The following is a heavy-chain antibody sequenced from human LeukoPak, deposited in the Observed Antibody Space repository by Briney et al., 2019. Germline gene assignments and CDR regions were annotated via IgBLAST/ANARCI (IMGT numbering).Heavy chain of an antibody. CDR2: INPNSGDT. CDR1: GYTFTGYY. CDR3: ARDNYDSSGGYDY. Sequence: ASVKVSCKASGYTFTGYYMHWVRQAPGQGLEWMGWINPNSGDTNYAQKFQGRVTMTRDTSISTAYMELSRLRSDDTAVYYCARDNYDSSGGYDYWGQGTLVTVSS. D-gene: IGHD3-22*01. J-gene: IGHJ4*02. V-gene: IGHV1-2*02.